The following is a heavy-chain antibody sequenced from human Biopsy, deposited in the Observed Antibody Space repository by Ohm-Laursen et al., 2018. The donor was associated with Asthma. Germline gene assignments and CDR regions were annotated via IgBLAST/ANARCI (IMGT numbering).Heavy chain of an antibody. CDR2: ISVYNGNT. V-gene: IGHV1-18*01. D-gene: IGHD3-22*01. J-gene: IGHJ6*02. Sequence: ESSVKVSCKTSGYTFNSAGITWVRQAPGQGLEWMAWISVYNGNTKVAQKLQDRVTMITDTSTSTAYMELWSLRSDDTAVYFCARAVDYSHYDGIDVWGQGTTVTVS. CDR1: GYTFNSAG. CDR3: ARAVDYSHYDGIDV.